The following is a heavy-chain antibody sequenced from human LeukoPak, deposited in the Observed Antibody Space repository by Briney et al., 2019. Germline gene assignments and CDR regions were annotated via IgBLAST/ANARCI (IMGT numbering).Heavy chain of an antibody. D-gene: IGHD6-13*01. CDR2: IYYSGST. Sequence: SETLSLTCTVSGGSISSYYWSWIRQPPGKGLEWIGYIYYSGSTNYNPSLKSRVTISVDTSKNQFSLKLSSVTGADTAVYYCARDRRIAAAGTYYYYGMDVWGQGTTVTVSS. V-gene: IGHV4-59*01. CDR3: ARDRRIAAAGTYYYYGMDV. J-gene: IGHJ6*02. CDR1: GGSISSYY.